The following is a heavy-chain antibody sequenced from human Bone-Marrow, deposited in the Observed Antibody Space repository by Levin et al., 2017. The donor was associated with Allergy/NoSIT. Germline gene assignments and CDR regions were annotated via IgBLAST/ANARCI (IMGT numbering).Heavy chain of an antibody. CDR1: GASISSNKW. J-gene: IGHJ4*02. D-gene: IGHD3-3*01. Sequence: SETLSLTCAVSGASISSNKWWSWVRQSPGKGLEWIGEIYHTGNTNYNPSLKSRVIMSIDKSENHFSLNLTSVTAADSAVYYCAVNFDSWAGYDFWGQGNLVTVSS. V-gene: IGHV4-4*02. CDR2: IYHTGNT. CDR3: AVNFDSWAGYDF.